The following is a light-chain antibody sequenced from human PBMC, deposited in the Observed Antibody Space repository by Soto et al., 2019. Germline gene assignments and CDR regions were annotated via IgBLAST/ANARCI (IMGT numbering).Light chain of an antibody. Sequence: EIWLTQSQATLSVSPGERATLSCRASQSVSSKLAWYQQKPGQAPRLLIYDASTRATGIPARLSGSGSGKEFTLTISSLQSEDFAVYHCQQYNNWPHALTFGGGTKVDIK. J-gene: IGKJ4*01. V-gene: IGKV3-15*01. CDR3: QQYNNWPHALT. CDR2: DAS. CDR1: QSVSSK.